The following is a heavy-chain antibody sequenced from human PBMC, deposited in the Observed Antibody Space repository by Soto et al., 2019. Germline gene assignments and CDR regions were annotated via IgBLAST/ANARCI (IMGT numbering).Heavy chain of an antibody. V-gene: IGHV3-30-3*01. CDR1: GFTFSSYA. J-gene: IGHJ4*02. D-gene: IGHD6-13*01. CDR2: ISYDGSNK. Sequence: GSLRLSCAASGFTFSSYAMHWVRQAPGKGLEWVAVISYDGSNKYYADSVKGRFTISRDNSKNTLYLQMNSLRAEDTAVYYCATGSSWFNWGQGTLVTVSS. CDR3: ATGSSWFN.